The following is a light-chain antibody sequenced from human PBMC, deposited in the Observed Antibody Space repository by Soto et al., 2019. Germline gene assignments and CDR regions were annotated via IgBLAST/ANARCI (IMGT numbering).Light chain of an antibody. CDR1: QDTSQY. CDR2: DAS. J-gene: IGKJ1*01. Sequence: INMTLYPAALSASIRDTVTITWQARQDTSQYQNWYQQNTGKAPKLLIYDASTLESGVPSRFSGSGSATEFTLTTSSLQPDEFATYYCQPSNNYWTFGQGTNQDIK. CDR3: QPSNNYWT. V-gene: IGKV1-5*01.